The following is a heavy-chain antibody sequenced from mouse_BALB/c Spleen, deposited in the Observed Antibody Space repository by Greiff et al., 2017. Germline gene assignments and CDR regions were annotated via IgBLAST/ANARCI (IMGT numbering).Heavy chain of an antibody. CDR2: INPGSGGT. Sequence: QVQLKESGAELVRPGTSVKVSCKASGYAFTNYLIEWVKQRPGQGLEWIGVINPGSGGTNYNEKFKGKATLTADKSSSTAYMQLSSLTSDDSAVYFCARKADDAMDYWGQGTSVTVSS. J-gene: IGHJ4*01. V-gene: IGHV1-54*03. CDR3: ARKADDAMDY. CDR1: GYAFTNYL.